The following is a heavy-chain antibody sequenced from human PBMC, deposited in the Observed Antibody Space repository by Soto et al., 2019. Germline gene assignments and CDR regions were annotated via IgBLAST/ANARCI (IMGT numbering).Heavy chain of an antibody. Sequence: QVQLVQSGAEVKKPGASVKASCKASGYTFTSYYMHWVRQAPGQGLEWMGIINPSGGSTSYAQKFHGRVTMTRDTSTSTVYMELSSLRSEDTAVYYCARDRGTAYCGGDCYWPLGYWGQGTLVTVSS. CDR2: INPSGGST. D-gene: IGHD2-21*02. CDR3: ARDRGTAYCGGDCYWPLGY. V-gene: IGHV1-46*01. CDR1: GYTFTSYY. J-gene: IGHJ4*02.